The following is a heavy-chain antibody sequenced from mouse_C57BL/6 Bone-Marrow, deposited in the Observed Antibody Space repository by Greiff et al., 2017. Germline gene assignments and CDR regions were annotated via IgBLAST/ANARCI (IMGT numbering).Heavy chain of an antibody. Sequence: QVQLQQSGPELVKPGASVKLSCKASGYTFTSYDINWVKQRPGQGLEWIGWIYPSDGSTKYNEKFKGKATLTVDTYSSTAYMELHSLTSEDSAFYYCARRTLYLGCAYWGQGTLVTVSA. V-gene: IGHV1-85*01. CDR3: ARRTLYLGCAY. CDR1: GYTFTSYD. J-gene: IGHJ3*01. D-gene: IGHD2-12*01. CDR2: IYPSDGST.